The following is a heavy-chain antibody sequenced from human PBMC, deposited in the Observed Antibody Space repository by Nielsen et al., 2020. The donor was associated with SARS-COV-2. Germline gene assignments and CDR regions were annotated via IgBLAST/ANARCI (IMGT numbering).Heavy chain of an antibody. CDR2: IYTSGST. Sequence: SETLSLTCTVSGGSISSGSYYWSWIRQPAGKGLEWIGRIYTSGSTYYNPSLKSRVTISVDTSKNQFSLKLSSVTAADTAVYYCARHDDCTNGVCYDYFDYWGQGTLVTVSS. J-gene: IGHJ4*02. D-gene: IGHD2-8*01. V-gene: IGHV4-61*02. CDR3: ARHDDCTNGVCYDYFDY. CDR1: GGSISSGSYY.